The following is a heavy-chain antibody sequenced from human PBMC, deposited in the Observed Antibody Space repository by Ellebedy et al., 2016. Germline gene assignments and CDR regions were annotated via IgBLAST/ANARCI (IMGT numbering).Heavy chain of an antibody. CDR3: ARADVDLTLGRVETPAQYFDL. V-gene: IGHV5-51*01. CDR2: IYPDDFRP. D-gene: IGHD3-16*01. J-gene: IGHJ2*01. Sequence: GGSLRLXCEGSGYKFRNYYTVWMRQVSGKGLEWVGYIYPDDFRPRYSPFFQDRVTISADTSTNTAFLQWRSLRASDTAKYYCARADVDLTLGRVETPAQYFDLWGRGTLVTVSS. CDR1: GYKFRNYY.